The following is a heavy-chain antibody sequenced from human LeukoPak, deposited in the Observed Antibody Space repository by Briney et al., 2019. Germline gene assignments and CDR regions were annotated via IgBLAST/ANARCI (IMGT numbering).Heavy chain of an antibody. Sequence: SQTLSLTCSVSGGPISTGDYYWSWIRQPPGKGLEWIGYIYTSGSTYYNPSLQSRVTISVDTSKNQFSLKLSSVTAADTAVYYCARYSSSRNWFDPWGQGTLVTVSS. CDR1: GGPISTGDYY. D-gene: IGHD6-13*01. CDR3: ARYSSSRNWFDP. V-gene: IGHV4-30-4*01. J-gene: IGHJ5*02. CDR2: IYTSGST.